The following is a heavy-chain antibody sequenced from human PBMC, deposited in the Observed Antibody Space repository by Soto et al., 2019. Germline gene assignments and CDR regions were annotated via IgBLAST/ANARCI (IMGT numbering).Heavy chain of an antibody. CDR3: ARSDIAAFLIDY. CDR2: IYYSGST. Sequence: SETLSLTCTVSGGSISSYYWSWIRQPPGKGLEWIGYIYYSGSTNYNPSLKSRVTISVDTSKNQFSLKLGSVTAADTAVYYCARSDIAAFLIDYWGQGTLVTVSS. CDR1: GGSISSYY. V-gene: IGHV4-59*01. J-gene: IGHJ4*02. D-gene: IGHD5-12*01.